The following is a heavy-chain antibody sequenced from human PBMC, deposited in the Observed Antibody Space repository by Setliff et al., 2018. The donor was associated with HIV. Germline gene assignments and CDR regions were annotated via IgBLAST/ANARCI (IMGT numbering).Heavy chain of an antibody. CDR1: GFTFSDHY. V-gene: IGHV3-72*01. CDR3: AREETNRGELQD. CDR2: IRNKANSYTT. Sequence: PGGSLRLSCAASGFTFSDHYMDWVRQAPGKGLEWVGRIRNKANSYTTEYAASVKGRFTISRDESKNSVDLQMNSLKTEDTAVYYCAREETNRGELQDWGQGTLVTVSS. D-gene: IGHD1-1*01. J-gene: IGHJ1*01.